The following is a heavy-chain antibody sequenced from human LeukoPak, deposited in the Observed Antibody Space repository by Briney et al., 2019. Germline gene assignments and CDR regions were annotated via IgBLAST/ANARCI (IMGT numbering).Heavy chain of an antibody. D-gene: IGHD3-9*01. J-gene: IGHJ4*02. CDR1: GFTFSGSA. V-gene: IGHV3-73*01. CDR2: IRSKANSYAT. Sequence: GGSLRLSCAASGFTFSGSAMHWVRQASGKGLEWVGRIRSKANSYATAYAASVKGRFTISRDDSKNTAYLQMTSLKTEDTAVYYCTRSHYDILTGTDYWGQGTLFTVSS. CDR3: TRSHYDILTGTDY.